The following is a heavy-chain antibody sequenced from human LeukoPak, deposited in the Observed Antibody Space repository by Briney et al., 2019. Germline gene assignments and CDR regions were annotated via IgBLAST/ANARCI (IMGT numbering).Heavy chain of an antibody. CDR1: GYTFTSYG. CDR2: ISAYNGNT. CDR3: ARVHVLRYFDWLPRDGMDV. J-gene: IGHJ6*02. Sequence: GASVKVSCKASGYTFTSYGISWVRQAPGQWLEWMGWISAYNGNTNYAQKLQGRVTMTTDTSTSTAYMELRSLRSDDTAVYYCARVHVLRYFDWLPRDGMDVWGQGTTVTVSS. D-gene: IGHD3-9*01. V-gene: IGHV1-18*01.